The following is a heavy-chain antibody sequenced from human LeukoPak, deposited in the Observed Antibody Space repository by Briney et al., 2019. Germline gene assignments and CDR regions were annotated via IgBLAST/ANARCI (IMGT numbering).Heavy chain of an antibody. J-gene: IGHJ6*03. Sequence: SVKVSCKASGGTSSSYAISWVRQAPGQGLEWVGGIIPIFGTANYAQKFQGRVTITADESMSTTYMELSSLRSEDTAVYYCARSRDDILTGYVYYYYMDVWGKGTTVTVSS. CDR3: ARSRDDILTGYVYYYYMDV. CDR1: GGTSSSYA. V-gene: IGHV1-69*13. CDR2: IIPIFGTA. D-gene: IGHD3-9*01.